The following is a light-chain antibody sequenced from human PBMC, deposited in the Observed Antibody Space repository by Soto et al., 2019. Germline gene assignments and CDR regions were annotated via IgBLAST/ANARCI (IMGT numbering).Light chain of an antibody. CDR2: EVS. J-gene: IGLJ1*01. Sequence: QSALTQPPSVSGSPGQSVTISCTGTSSDVGSYNRVSWYQQPPGTAPKLMIYEVSNRPSGVPDRFSGSKSGNTASLTISGLQAEYEADYYCSSYTGSNTYVFGTGTKLTVL. CDR1: SSDVGSYNR. V-gene: IGLV2-18*02. CDR3: SSYTGSNTYV.